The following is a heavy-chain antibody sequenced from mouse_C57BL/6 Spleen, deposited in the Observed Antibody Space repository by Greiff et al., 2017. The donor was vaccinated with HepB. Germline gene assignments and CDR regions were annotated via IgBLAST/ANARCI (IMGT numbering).Heavy chain of an antibody. V-gene: IGHV6-3*01. CDR3: TVYDGYPLYAMGY. Sequence: EVKLVESGGGLVQPGGSMKLSCVASGFTFSNYWMNWVRQSPEKGLEWVAQIRLKSDNYATHYAESVKGRFTISRDDSKSSVYLQMNNLRAEDTGIYYCTVYDGYPLYAMGYWGQGTSVTVSS. D-gene: IGHD2-3*01. J-gene: IGHJ4*01. CDR2: IRLKSDNYAT. CDR1: GFTFSNYW.